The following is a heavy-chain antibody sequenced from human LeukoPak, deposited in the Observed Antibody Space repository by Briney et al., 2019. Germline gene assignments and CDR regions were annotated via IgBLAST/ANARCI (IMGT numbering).Heavy chain of an antibody. Sequence: GAPVKVSCKASGYTFTSYGISWVRQAPGQGLEWMGWISAYNGNTNYAQKLQGRVTMTTDTSTSTAYMELRSLRSDDTAVYYCARDSHSSSWNTYYYYMDVWGKGTTVTVSS. CDR1: GYTFTSYG. D-gene: IGHD6-13*01. J-gene: IGHJ6*03. CDR3: ARDSHSSSWNTYYYYMDV. V-gene: IGHV1-18*01. CDR2: ISAYNGNT.